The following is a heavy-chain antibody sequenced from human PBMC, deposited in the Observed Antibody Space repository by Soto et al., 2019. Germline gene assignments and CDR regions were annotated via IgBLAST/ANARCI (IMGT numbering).Heavy chain of an antibody. J-gene: IGHJ4*02. CDR3: ARAVMGSSGYPNLDY. Sequence: SETLSLTCTVSGGSISSYYWSWIRQPPGKGLEWIGYIYYSGSTNYNPSLKSRVTISVDTSKNQFSLKLSSVTAADTAVYYCARAVMGSSGYPNLDYWGQGTLVTVSS. CDR1: GGSISSYY. V-gene: IGHV4-59*01. D-gene: IGHD3-22*01. CDR2: IYYSGST.